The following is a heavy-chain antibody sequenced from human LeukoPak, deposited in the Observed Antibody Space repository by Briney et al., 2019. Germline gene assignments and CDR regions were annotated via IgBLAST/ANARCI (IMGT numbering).Heavy chain of an antibody. Sequence: GRSLRLSCAASGFTFSSYGMHWVRQAPGKGLEWVAVMWYDGSNKYYADSVKGRFTISRDNSKNTLYLQMNSLRAEDTAVYYCARDQEDYYDSSGYYSYYFDYWGQGTLVTVSS. V-gene: IGHV3-33*01. D-gene: IGHD3-22*01. J-gene: IGHJ4*02. CDR2: MWYDGSNK. CDR1: GFTFSSYG. CDR3: ARDQEDYYDSSGYYSYYFDY.